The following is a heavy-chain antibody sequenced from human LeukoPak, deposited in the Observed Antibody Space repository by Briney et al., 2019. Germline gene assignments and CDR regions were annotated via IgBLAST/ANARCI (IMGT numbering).Heavy chain of an antibody. J-gene: IGHJ5*02. Sequence: GGSLRLSCAASGFTFSSYAMSWVRQAPGKGLEWVSVLYTTNTAYYADSVKGRFTISRDNSKNTLYLQMNSLRAEDTAVYHCARDTYSSSWNWFDPWGQGTLVTVSS. CDR2: LYTTNTA. CDR1: GFTFSSYA. V-gene: IGHV3-66*03. CDR3: ARDTYSSSWNWFDP. D-gene: IGHD6-13*01.